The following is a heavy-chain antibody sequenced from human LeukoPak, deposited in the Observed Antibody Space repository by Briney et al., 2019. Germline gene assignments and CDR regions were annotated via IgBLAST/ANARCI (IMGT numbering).Heavy chain of an antibody. V-gene: IGHV4-34*01. CDR1: GGSFSGYY. J-gene: IGHJ2*01. Sequence: PSETLSLTCAVYGGSFSGYYWSWIRQPPGKGLEWIGEINHSGSTNYNPSLKSRVTISVDTSKNQFSLKLSSVTAADTAVYYCATSLPLDWYFDLWGRGTLVSVSS. CDR2: INHSGST. CDR3: ATSLPLDWYFDL. D-gene: IGHD5/OR15-5a*01.